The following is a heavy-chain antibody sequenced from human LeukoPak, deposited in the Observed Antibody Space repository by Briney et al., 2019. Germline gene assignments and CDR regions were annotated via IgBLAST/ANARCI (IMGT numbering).Heavy chain of an antibody. CDR1: GFTFGTYW. V-gene: IGHV3-74*01. Sequence: PGGPLRLSCGASGFTFGTYWMHWVRQAPGKGLVWVSRINPDGSSTGYADSVRGRFTISRDNAKNTLYLQMNSLRAEDTAVYYCTKDFDAATGYWGQGTLVTVSS. CDR3: TKDFDAATGY. CDR2: INPDGSST. D-gene: IGHD3-9*01. J-gene: IGHJ4*02.